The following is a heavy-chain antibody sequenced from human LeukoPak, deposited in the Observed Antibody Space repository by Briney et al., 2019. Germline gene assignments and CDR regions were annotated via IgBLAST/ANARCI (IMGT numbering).Heavy chain of an antibody. Sequence: ASVKVSCKASGYTFTSYGISWVRQAPGQGLEWMGWISAYNGNTNYAQKLQGRVTMTTDTSTSTAYMELRSLRSDDTAVYYCARVDLGAAAGYYYYYMDVWGKGTTVTVSS. V-gene: IGHV1-18*01. J-gene: IGHJ6*03. CDR2: ISAYNGNT. CDR1: GYTFTSYG. CDR3: ARVDLGAAAGYYYYYMDV. D-gene: IGHD6-13*01.